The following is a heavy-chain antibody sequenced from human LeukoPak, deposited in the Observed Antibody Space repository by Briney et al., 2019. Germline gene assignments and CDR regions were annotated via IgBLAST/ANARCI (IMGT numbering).Heavy chain of an antibody. V-gene: IGHV1-2*02. CDR1: GYSFTDYF. CDR3: ARAVHGTRSDGFYTLDY. CDR2: MNPRSGDT. D-gene: IGHD2-2*02. J-gene: IGHJ4*02. Sequence: GASVKVSCKTSGYSFTDYFMHWVRQAPGQGLECMGWMNPRSGDTNYAQKFQGRVTVTRDTSISTAYMELSRLRSDDTAVYYCARAVHGTRSDGFYTLDYWGQGSLVTVSS.